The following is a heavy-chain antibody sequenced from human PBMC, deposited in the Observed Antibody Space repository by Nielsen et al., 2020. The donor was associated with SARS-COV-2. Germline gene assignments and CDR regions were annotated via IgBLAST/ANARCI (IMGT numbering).Heavy chain of an antibody. D-gene: IGHD6-13*01. J-gene: IGHJ6*03. CDR3: AKRGSNNDYYYYYMDV. V-gene: IGHV3-23*01. CDR1: GFTFSSYA. CDR2: ISGSGGST. Sequence: GESLKISCAASGFTFSSYAMSWVRQAPGKGLEWVSAISGSGGSTYYADSVKGRFTISRDNSKNTLYLQMNSLRAEDTAVYYCAKRGSNNDYYYYYMDVWGKGTTVTSP.